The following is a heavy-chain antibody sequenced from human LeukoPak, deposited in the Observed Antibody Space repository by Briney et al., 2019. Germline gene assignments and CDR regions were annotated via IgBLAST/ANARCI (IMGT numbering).Heavy chain of an antibody. D-gene: IGHD3-3*01. CDR2: MNPNSGNT. Sequence: ASVKVSCKASGYTFTSYDINWVRQATGQGLEWMGWMNPNSGNTGYAQKFQGRVTMTRNTSISTAYMELSSLRSEDTAVYYCARAADYDFWSGYYTRAFDIWGQGTMVTVSS. CDR3: ARAADYDFWSGYYTRAFDI. V-gene: IGHV1-8*01. CDR1: GYTFTSYD. J-gene: IGHJ3*02.